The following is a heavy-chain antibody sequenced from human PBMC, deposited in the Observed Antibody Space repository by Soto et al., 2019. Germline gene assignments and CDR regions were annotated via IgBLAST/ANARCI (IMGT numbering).Heavy chain of an antibody. CDR3: TADPSQFDY. CDR1: GFTFTNAW. Sequence: PGWSLRLSCAASGFTFTNAWMNWVRQAPGKGLEWVGRIKSKIDGGTTDYAAPVKGRFTISRDDSKNTLFLQMNSLKTEDTAVYYCTADPSQFDYWGQGTLVTVSS. CDR2: IKSKIDGGTT. J-gene: IGHJ4*02. V-gene: IGHV3-15*01.